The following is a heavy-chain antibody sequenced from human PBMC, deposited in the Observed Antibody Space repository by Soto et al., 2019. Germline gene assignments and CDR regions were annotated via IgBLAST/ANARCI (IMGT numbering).Heavy chain of an antibody. V-gene: IGHV3-30-3*01. CDR2: ISYDGSNK. J-gene: IGHJ4*02. Sequence: QVQLVESGGGVGQPGRSLRLSCAASGFTFSSYARHWVRQAPGKGLEWVAVISYDGSNKYYADSVKGRFTISRDNSKNTLYLQMNSLRAEDTAVYYCARDPSGTHPEAVAGDYWGQGTLVTVSS. D-gene: IGHD6-19*01. CDR1: GFTFSSYA. CDR3: ARDPSGTHPEAVAGDY.